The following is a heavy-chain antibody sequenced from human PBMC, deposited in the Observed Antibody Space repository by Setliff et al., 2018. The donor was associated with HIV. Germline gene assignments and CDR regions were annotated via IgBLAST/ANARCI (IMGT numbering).Heavy chain of an antibody. CDR1: GYTFTGYF. CDR3: ARDLGSVTLFGVVIQGAFDI. CDR2: INPNSGDT. Sequence: ASVKVSCKASGYTFTGYFMHWVRQAPGQGLEWMAWINPNSGDTNYAQKFQGRVTMTRDASLSTVHMELSSLRSDDTAVYYCARDLGSVTLFGVVIQGAFDIWGQGTMVTVSS. J-gene: IGHJ3*02. D-gene: IGHD3-3*01. V-gene: IGHV1-2*02.